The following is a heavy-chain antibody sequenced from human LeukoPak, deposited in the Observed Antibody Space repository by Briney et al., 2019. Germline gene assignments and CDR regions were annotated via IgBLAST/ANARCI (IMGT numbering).Heavy chain of an antibody. CDR2: ISGSGGST. CDR1: GFTFSSYA. Sequence: PGGSLRLSCAASGFTFSSYAMSWVRQAPGKGLEWVSAISGSGGSTYYADSVKGRFTISRDNSKNTLYLQMNSLRAEDTAVYYCAKVTYYYDSSGYHPYFDYWGQGTLITVSS. V-gene: IGHV3-23*01. CDR3: AKVTYYYDSSGYHPYFDY. J-gene: IGHJ4*02. D-gene: IGHD3-22*01.